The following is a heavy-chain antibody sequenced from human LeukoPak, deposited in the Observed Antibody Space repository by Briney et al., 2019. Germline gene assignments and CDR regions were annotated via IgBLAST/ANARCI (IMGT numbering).Heavy chain of an antibody. CDR2: INPSGGST. V-gene: IGHV1-46*01. J-gene: IGHJ1*01. CDR3: ARASGVLRYFDWALPAEYFQH. CDR1: GYTFTSYY. D-gene: IGHD3-9*01. Sequence: ASVKVSCKASGYTFTSYYMHWVRQAPGQGLEWMGIINPSGGSTSYAQKFQGRVTMTRDTSTSTVYMELSSLRSEDTAVYYCARASGVLRYFDWALPAEYFQHWGQGTLVTVSS.